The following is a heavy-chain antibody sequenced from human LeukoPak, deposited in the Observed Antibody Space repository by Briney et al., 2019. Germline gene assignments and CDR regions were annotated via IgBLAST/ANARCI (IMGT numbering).Heavy chain of an antibody. V-gene: IGHV4-4*07. CDR1: GGSINNYY. J-gene: IGHJ3*02. Sequence: SETLSLTCTVSGGSINNYYWSWIRQPAGKGLEWIGRIYTRGSTNYNPSLKRRVTMSVDTSKNKFSLKLSSLTAADTAVYYCARGRYCSADICSGGDAFDIWGQGTMVSVSS. CDR3: ARGRYCSADICSGGDAFDI. CDR2: IYTRGST. D-gene: IGHD2-15*01.